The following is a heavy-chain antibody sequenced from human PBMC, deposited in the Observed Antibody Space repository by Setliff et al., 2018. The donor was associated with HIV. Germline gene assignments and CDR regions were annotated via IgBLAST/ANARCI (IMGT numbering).Heavy chain of an antibody. V-gene: IGHV3-21*04. CDR2: ISGSGSVI. D-gene: IGHD1-7*01. J-gene: IGHJ6*03. CDR1: GFTFSHYG. Sequence: PGGSLRLSCAASGFTFSHYGMHWVRQAPGKGLEWVSYISGSGSVIFYADSVKGRFTISRDNAKNSLYLQMNSLRDGDTALYYCAKNTPSIINYPYYYYMDVWGKGTTVTVSS. CDR3: AKNTPSIINYPYYYYMDV.